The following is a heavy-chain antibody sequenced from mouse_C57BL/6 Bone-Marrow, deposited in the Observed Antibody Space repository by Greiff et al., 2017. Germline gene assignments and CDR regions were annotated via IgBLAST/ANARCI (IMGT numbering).Heavy chain of an antibody. CDR3: TTGEFPYAMDY. Sequence: EVQLQQSGAELVRPGASVKLSCTASGFNIKDDYMHWVKQRPEQGLEWIGWLDPENGDTEYASKFQGKATITADTSSNTAYLQLSSLTSEDTAVYYCTTGEFPYAMDYWGQGTSVTVSS. CDR2: LDPENGDT. V-gene: IGHV14-4*01. CDR1: GFNIKDDY. J-gene: IGHJ4*01.